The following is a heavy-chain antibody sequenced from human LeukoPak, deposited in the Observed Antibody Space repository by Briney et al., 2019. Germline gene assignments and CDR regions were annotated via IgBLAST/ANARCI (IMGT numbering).Heavy chain of an antibody. CDR3: TREIEASGVDY. V-gene: IGHV1-69*05. CDR1: GGTFRTEA. J-gene: IGHJ4*02. CDR2: IIPLFGRR. Sequence: GASVKVSCKASGGTFRTEAFSWVRQAPGQGLEWLGGIIPLFGRRSYAQKFQGRVTISMDESTSTVYMEVSSLRFDDTAIYYCTREIEASGVDYWGQGTLVTVSS. D-gene: IGHD2-21*01.